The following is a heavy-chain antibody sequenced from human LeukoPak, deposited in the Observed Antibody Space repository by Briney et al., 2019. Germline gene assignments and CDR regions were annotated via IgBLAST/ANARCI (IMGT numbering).Heavy chain of an antibody. V-gene: IGHV4-34*01. D-gene: IGHD3-22*01. CDR3: ARTAYNYYARLGHFQH. J-gene: IGHJ1*01. CDR2: INHSGST. Sequence: PSETLSLTCAVYGGSFSGYYWSWIRQPPGKGLEWIGEINHSGSTNYNPSLKSRVAISVDTSKNQFSLKLSSVTAADTAVYYCARTAYNYYARLGHFQHWGQGTLVTVSS. CDR1: GGSFSGYY.